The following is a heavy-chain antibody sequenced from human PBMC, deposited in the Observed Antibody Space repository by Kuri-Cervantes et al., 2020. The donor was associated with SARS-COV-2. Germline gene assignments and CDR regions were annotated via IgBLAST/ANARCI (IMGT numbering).Heavy chain of an antibody. D-gene: IGHD3-9*01. CDR2: INHSGST. V-gene: IGHV4-34*01. Sequence: SQTLSLTCAVYGGSFSGYYWSWIRQPPGKGLEWIGEINHSGSTNYNPSLTSRVTISVDTSKNQFSLKLSSVTAEDTAVYYCARDGYYDILTGYPDAFDIWGQGTMVT. CDR1: GGSFSGYY. J-gene: IGHJ3*02. CDR3: ARDGYYDILTGYPDAFDI.